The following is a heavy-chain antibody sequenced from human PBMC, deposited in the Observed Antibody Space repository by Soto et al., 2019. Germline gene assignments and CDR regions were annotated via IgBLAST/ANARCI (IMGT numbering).Heavy chain of an antibody. CDR1: GYTFTSYA. D-gene: IGHD3-3*01. CDR2: INAGNGNT. CDR3: ASNFSRGYPSYYYYGMDV. V-gene: IGHV1-3*01. J-gene: IGHJ6*02. Sequence: ASVKVSCKASGYTFTSYAMHWVRQAPGQRLEWMGWINAGNGNTKYSRKFQGRVTITRDTSASTAYMELSSLRSEDTAVYYCASNFSRGYPSYYYYGMDVWGQGTTVTVSS.